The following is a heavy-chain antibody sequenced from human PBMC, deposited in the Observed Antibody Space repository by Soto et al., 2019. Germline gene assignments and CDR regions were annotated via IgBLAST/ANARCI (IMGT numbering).Heavy chain of an antibody. V-gene: IGHV1-46*01. D-gene: IGHD3-10*01. CDR1: GYTFTTYY. J-gene: IGHJ6*02. CDR2: INPSDSTT. Sequence: ASVKVSCKASGYTFTTYYMHWVRQAPGQGLEWMGIINPSDSTTSYAQKFQGRVTMTRDTSTSTVFMELSSLRSEDAVVYFCARDVLVRGHRYYTMDVWGQGITVTVSS. CDR3: ARDVLVRGHRYYTMDV.